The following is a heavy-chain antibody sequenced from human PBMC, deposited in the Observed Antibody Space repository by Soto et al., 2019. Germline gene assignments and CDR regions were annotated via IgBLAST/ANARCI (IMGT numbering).Heavy chain of an antibody. CDR1: GYTFTSFG. CDR3: ARGESIVPAASGDY. V-gene: IGHV1-18*01. J-gene: IGHJ4*02. D-gene: IGHD2-2*01. CDR2: ISAYNGNT. Sequence: ASVKVSCKASGYTFTSFGIIWVRQAPGQGLEWMGWISAYNGNTNYAQKLQGRVTMTTDTSTSTAYMELRSLRSDDTAVYYCARGESIVPAASGDYWGQGTLVTVSS.